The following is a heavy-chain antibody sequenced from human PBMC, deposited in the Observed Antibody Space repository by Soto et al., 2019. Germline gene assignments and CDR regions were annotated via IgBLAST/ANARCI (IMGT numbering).Heavy chain of an antibody. CDR1: GFTFSDYG. CDR2: ISYDGSNK. D-gene: IGHD4-17*01. J-gene: IGHJ4*02. Sequence: PGGSLRLSCAASGFTFSDYGMHWVRQAPGKGLEWVAVISYDGSNKYYADSVKGRFTISRDNSKNMMYLQMNSLRAEDTAVYYCAKSPTTSRSYFDYWGQGTLVTVSS. V-gene: IGHV3-30*18. CDR3: AKSPTTSRSYFDY.